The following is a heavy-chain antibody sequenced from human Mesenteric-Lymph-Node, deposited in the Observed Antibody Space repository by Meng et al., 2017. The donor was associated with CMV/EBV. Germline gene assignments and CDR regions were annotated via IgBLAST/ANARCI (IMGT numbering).Heavy chain of an antibody. J-gene: IGHJ4*02. CDR3: ARSVRGYSGYDPKPIDY. V-gene: IGHV3-30*04. CDR2: ISYDGSNK. CDR1: TFRIYA. Sequence: TFRIYAMHWVRQAPGKGLEWVAIISYDGSNKYYADSVKGRFTISRDNSKNTLYLQMNSLIPEDTAVYFCARSVRGYSGYDPKPIDYWGQGTLVTVSS. D-gene: IGHD5-12*01.